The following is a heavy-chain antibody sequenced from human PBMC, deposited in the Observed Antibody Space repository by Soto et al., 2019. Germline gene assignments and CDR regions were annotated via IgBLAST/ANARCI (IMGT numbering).Heavy chain of an antibody. J-gene: IGHJ4*02. Sequence: SETLSLTCTVSGGSISSGGYYWSWIRQHPGKGLEWIGYIYYSGSTYYNPSLKSRVTISVDTSKNQFSLKLSSVTAADTAVYYCARAPWPGRYYFDYWGQGTLVTVSS. V-gene: IGHV4-31*03. D-gene: IGHD5-12*01. CDR1: GGSISSGGYY. CDR3: ARAPWPGRYYFDY. CDR2: IYYSGST.